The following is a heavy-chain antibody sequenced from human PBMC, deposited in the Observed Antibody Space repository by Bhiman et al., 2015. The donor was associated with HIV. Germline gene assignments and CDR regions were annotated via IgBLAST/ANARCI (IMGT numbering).Heavy chain of an antibody. Sequence: VHLVESGGGLVKPGGSLRLSCAASGFTFSLYSMHWLRQAPGKGLEWVAVVSYAENSTYFADSVKGRFTISRDNSKNTLYLQINGLRPEDTSVYYCARGSGWYEGLDYWGHGTLVTVSS. V-gene: IGHV3-30-3*01. CDR2: VSYAENST. CDR3: ARGSGWYEGLDY. D-gene: IGHD6-19*01. J-gene: IGHJ4*01. CDR1: GFTFSLYS.